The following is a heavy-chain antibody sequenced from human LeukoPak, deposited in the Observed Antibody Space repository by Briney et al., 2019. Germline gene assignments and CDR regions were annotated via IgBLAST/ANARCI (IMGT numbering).Heavy chain of an antibody. CDR2: LSGRGDSK. Sequence: GGSLRLSCVASGFTFSNQYMSGVRQSPGKGLEWVSGLSGRGDSKYYSDAVNGRFSISRDNSRNTLFLQLNRLRPEDTAVYFCAKDGRESEMFTDGDFDSWGQGTLVTVSS. V-gene: IGHV3-23*01. D-gene: IGHD5-24*01. CDR3: AKDGRESEMFTDGDFDS. J-gene: IGHJ4*02. CDR1: GFTFSNQY.